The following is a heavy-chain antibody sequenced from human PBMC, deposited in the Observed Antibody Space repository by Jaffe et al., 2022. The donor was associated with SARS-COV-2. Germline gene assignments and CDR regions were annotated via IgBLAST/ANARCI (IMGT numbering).Heavy chain of an antibody. V-gene: IGHV1-69*01. CDR1: GGTLNSHG. J-gene: IGHJ4*02. Sequence: QVQLVQSGAEVKKPGSSVKVSCKASGGTLNSHGISWMRQAPGQGLEWMAVITPVFGTTNHAQKFRGRVTITADESTSTAYMELSSLSSEDTAVYFCAWRTPTYYFDYWGQGTLVTVSS. D-gene: IGHD1-26*01. CDR3: AWRTPTYYFDY. CDR2: ITPVFGTT.